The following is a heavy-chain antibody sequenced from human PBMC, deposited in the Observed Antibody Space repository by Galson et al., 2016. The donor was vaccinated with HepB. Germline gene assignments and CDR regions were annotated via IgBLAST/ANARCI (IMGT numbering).Heavy chain of an antibody. CDR3: ARADIGTSGTFPKFDP. Sequence: LRLSCAASGFTFSNYGMHWVRQAPGKGLEWVAIIWYDGSKKYYADSVKGRFTISRDNYKNTLYLQMNTLRAEDTAVYYCARADIGTSGTFPKFDPWGQGTLVTVSS. CDR2: IWYDGSKK. J-gene: IGHJ5*02. V-gene: IGHV3-33*01. CDR1: GFTFSNYG. D-gene: IGHD6-13*01.